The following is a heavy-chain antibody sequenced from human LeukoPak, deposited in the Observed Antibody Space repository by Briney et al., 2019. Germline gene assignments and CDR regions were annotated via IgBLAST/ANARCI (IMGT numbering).Heavy chain of an antibody. Sequence: ASQTLSLTCTVSGGSISSGDYYWSWIRQPPGKGLEWIGYIYYSGSTYYNPSLKSRVTISVDTSKNQFPLKLSSVTAADTAVYYCARIVGAGDAFDIWGQGTMVTVSS. CDR2: IYYSGST. CDR1: GGSISSGDYY. D-gene: IGHD1-26*01. V-gene: IGHV4-30-4*08. CDR3: ARIVGAGDAFDI. J-gene: IGHJ3*02.